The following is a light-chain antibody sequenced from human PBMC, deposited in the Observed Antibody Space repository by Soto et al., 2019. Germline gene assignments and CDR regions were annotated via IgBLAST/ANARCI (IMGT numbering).Light chain of an antibody. V-gene: IGLV3-21*02. J-gene: IGLJ2*01. CDR2: DDS. CDR3: QVWDSSSDRV. CDR1: NIGSKS. Sequence: SYELTQPPSVSVAPGQTARITCGGTNIGSKSVHWYQQKPGQAPVLVVYDDSDRPSGIPERFSGSNSGNTATLTISRVEAGDEADYYCQVWDSSSDRVFGGGTKLTVL.